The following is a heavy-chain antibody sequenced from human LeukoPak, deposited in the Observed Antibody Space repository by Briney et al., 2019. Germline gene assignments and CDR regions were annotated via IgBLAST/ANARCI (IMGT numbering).Heavy chain of an antibody. CDR1: GGTFSRYA. Sequence: SVKVSCKASGGTFSRYAISWVRQAPGQGLEWMGRIIPIFGKANYAQKFQGRVTITTDESTSTAYMELSGLRSEDTAVYYCARASSGWYFFDYWGQGTLVTVSS. CDR3: ARASSGWYFFDY. D-gene: IGHD6-19*01. CDR2: IIPIFGKA. V-gene: IGHV1-69*05. J-gene: IGHJ4*02.